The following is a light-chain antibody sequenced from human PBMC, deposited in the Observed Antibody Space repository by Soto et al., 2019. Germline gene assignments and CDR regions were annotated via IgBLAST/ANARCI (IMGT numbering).Light chain of an antibody. V-gene: IGKV1-27*01. CDR3: QKYNSAPWT. CDR1: QDISNY. CDR2: AAS. J-gene: IGKJ1*01. Sequence: DIQMTQSPSSLSASVGDRVTITCRASQDISNYLAWYQQKPGKVPKVLIFAASTLQSDVPSRFSGSGSGTDFTLTISSLQPEDVATYYCQKYNSAPWTFGQGTKVEIK.